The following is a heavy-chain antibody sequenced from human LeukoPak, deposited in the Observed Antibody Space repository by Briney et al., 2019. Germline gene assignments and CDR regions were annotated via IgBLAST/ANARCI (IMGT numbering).Heavy chain of an antibody. V-gene: IGHV4-59*01. CDR3: ARGADSSGYYSIFYFGY. CDR2: IYYSGST. J-gene: IGHJ4*02. Sequence: SDTLSLTCTVSGGSISSDHWNWIRQPPGEGLEWIGYIYYSGSTNYNPSLKSRVTISVDTSKNQFSLKLSSVTAADTAVYYCARGADSSGYYSIFYFGYWGQGTLVSVSS. D-gene: IGHD3-22*01. CDR1: GGSISSDH.